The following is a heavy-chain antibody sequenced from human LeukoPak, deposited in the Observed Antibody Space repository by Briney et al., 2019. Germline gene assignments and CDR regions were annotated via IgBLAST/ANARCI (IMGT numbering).Heavy chain of an antibody. CDR1: GGSISSSSYY. D-gene: IGHD6-13*01. J-gene: IGHJ4*02. Sequence: SETLSLTCTVSGGSISSSSYYWGWIRQPPGKGLEWIGSIYYSGSTYYNPSLKSRVTISVDTSKNQFSLKLSSVTAADTAVYYCATDTGYSSLWTGLRFDYWGQGTLVTVSS. CDR2: IYYSGST. CDR3: ATDTGYSSLWTGLRFDY. V-gene: IGHV4-39*07.